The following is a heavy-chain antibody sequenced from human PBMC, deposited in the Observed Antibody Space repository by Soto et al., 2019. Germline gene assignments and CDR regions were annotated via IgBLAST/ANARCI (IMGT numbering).Heavy chain of an antibody. Sequence: QVQLVQSGAEVKKPGASVKVSCKASGYTFTSYAMHWVRQAPGQRLEWMGWINAGNGNTKYSQKFQGRVTITRDTSASTAYMELSSLRSEDTAVYYCARAYSGRIYYFDYWGQGTLVTVSS. V-gene: IGHV1-3*01. D-gene: IGHD1-26*01. CDR1: GYTFTSYA. CDR3: ARAYSGRIYYFDY. CDR2: INAGNGNT. J-gene: IGHJ4*02.